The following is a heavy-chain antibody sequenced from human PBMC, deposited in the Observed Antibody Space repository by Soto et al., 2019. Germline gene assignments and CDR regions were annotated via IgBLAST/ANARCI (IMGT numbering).Heavy chain of an antibody. V-gene: IGHV5-51*01. CDR1: LYIFASHW. Sequence: SLHISFNFSLYIFASHWVAWVRQMPEKGLEWIGTIYPGDSDTKYSSAFRGHVTISADTSVSTAYLQWRSLEATDSAIYYCARYSGSYWHYLDFWGQGTLVTVSS. CDR2: IYPGDSDT. CDR3: ARYSGSYWHYLDF. D-gene: IGHD1-26*01. J-gene: IGHJ4*02.